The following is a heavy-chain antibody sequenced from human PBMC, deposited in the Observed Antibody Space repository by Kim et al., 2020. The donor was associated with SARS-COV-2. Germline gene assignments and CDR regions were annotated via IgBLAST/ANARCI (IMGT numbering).Heavy chain of an antibody. CDR2: ISFDGRNK. CDR1: GVSFDSSA. D-gene: IGHD3-10*01. J-gene: IGHJ6*02. Sequence: GGSLRLSCAASGVSFDSSAMNWVRQAPGKGLEWVAVISFDGRNKAYADSVEGRFTISRDNSKSTLHMQMNRLRVEDTAVYYCARGNYYESVSLSDYYNGMDVWGQGTTVTVSS. V-gene: IGHV3-30-3*01. CDR3: ARGNYYESVSLSDYYNGMDV.